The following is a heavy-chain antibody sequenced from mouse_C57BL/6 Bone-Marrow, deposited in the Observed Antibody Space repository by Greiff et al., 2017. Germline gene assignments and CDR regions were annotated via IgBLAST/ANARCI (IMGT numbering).Heavy chain of an antibody. J-gene: IGHJ2*01. V-gene: IGHV1-61*01. Sequence: QVQLQQPGAELVRPGSSVKLSCKVSGYTFTSYWMDWVKQRPGQGLEWIGNIYPSDSETHYNQKYKEKATLTVDKSSSTADMQLSSLTSEDSAVDYCARRAYYSNFFDYWGQGTTLTVSS. CDR3: ARRAYYSNFFDY. CDR1: GYTFTSYW. CDR2: IYPSDSET. D-gene: IGHD2-5*01.